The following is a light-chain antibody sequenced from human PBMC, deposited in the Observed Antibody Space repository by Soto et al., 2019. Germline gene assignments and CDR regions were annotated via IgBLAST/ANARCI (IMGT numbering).Light chain of an antibody. CDR2: EGS. V-gene: IGLV2-23*01. Sequence: QSALTQPASVSGAPGQSITISCTGNSSDVGNYNLVSWYQQHPGKAPKLMIYEGSKRPSGVSNRFSGSKSGKTASLTISGLQAEDEADYYCFSYAGSSTVVFGGGTKLTVL. CDR3: FSYAGSSTVV. CDR1: SSDVGNYNL. J-gene: IGLJ2*01.